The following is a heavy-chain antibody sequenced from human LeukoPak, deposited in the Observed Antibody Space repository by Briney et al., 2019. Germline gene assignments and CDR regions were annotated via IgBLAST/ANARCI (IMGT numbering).Heavy chain of an antibody. CDR2: IYPGDSDT. CDR3: VRFGLTSSLDY. CDR1: GHSHNKYW. V-gene: IGHV5-51*01. J-gene: IGHJ4*02. D-gene: IGHD6-13*01. Sequence: GESLKISCKAYGHSHNKYWIAWVRQVPGKGLEWMGLIYPGDSDTRYSPSFQGQVTFSVDMSISTAYLQLSGLRASDTAIYYCVRFGLTSSLDYWGQGTLVTVSS.